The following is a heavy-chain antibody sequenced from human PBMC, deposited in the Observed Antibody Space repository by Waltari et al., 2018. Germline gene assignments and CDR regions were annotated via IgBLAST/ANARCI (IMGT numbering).Heavy chain of an antibody. J-gene: IGHJ4*02. D-gene: IGHD3-22*01. CDR2: IYYSGTT. V-gene: IGHV4-39*01. Sequence: QLQLQESGPGLVEPSETLSLTCTDPGDSTSSSSNFSSWIRQPPGKGLEWIATIYYSGTTYYNPSLKSRVTISLDTSKNQISLTLNSVTAADTAVYYCARLIYSSGNHRFDYWGQGTLVIVSS. CDR1: GDSTSSSSNF. CDR3: ARLIYSSGNHRFDY.